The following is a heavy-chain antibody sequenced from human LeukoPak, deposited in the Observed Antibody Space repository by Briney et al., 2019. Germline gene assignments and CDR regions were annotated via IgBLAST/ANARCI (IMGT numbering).Heavy chain of an antibody. V-gene: IGHV1-46*01. CDR1: GYTFTSYY. Sequence: ASVKVSCKASGYTFTSYYIHWVRQAPGQGLEWMGIINPSGGSTSYAQKFQGRVTMTRDTSTSTVYMELSSLRSEDTAVYYCARERTNDFRLDYWGQGTLVTVSS. D-gene: IGHD3-3*01. CDR2: INPSGGST. J-gene: IGHJ4*02. CDR3: ARERTNDFRLDY.